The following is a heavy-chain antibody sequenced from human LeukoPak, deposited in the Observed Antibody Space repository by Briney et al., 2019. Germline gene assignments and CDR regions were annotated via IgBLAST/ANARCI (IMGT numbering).Heavy chain of an antibody. D-gene: IGHD2-21*02. CDR1: GGTFSSYA. CDR3: AIAYCGGDCYFSYYYYGMDV. CDR2: IIPIFGTA. V-gene: IGHV1-69*13. Sequence: SVKVSCKASGGTFSSYAISWVRQAPGQGLEWMGGIIPIFGTANYAQKFQGRVTITADESTSTAYMELSSLRSEDTAVYYCAIAYCGGDCYFSYYYYGMDVWGQGTTVTVSS. J-gene: IGHJ6*02.